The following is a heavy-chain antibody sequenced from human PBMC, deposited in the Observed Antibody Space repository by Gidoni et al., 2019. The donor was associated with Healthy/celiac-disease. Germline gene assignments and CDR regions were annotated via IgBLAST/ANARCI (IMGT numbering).Heavy chain of an antibody. CDR1: GFTFSSYG. CDR2: IWYDGSNK. Sequence: QVQLVESGGGVVQPGRSLRLSCAASGFTFSSYGMHWVRQAPGKGLGWVAVIWYDGSNKYYADSVKGRFTISRDNSKNTLYLQMNSLRAEDTAVYYCARDNGPMVRGVAFDIWGQGTMVTVSS. CDR3: ARDNGPMVRGVAFDI. V-gene: IGHV3-33*01. D-gene: IGHD3-10*01. J-gene: IGHJ3*02.